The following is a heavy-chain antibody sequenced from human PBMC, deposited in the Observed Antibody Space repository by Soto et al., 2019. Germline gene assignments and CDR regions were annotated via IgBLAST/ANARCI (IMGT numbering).Heavy chain of an antibody. CDR2: IYRDDDK. CDR3: AHTVARGAYWETFNY. V-gene: IGHV2-5*02. CDR1: GFSLTTNGVG. Sequence: QITLKESGPTLVKPTQTLTLTCTVSGFSLTTNGVGVGWFRQPPGKALEWLALIYRDDDKRYRPSLKSRVTTTQDNTKTQVVLTMTNMDPVDTATYYCAHTVARGAYWETFNYWGQGTLVTVSS. D-gene: IGHD1-26*01. J-gene: IGHJ4*02.